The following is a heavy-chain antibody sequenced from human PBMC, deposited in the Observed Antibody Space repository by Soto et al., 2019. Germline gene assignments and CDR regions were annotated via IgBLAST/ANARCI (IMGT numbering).Heavy chain of an antibody. J-gene: IGHJ3*02. CDR1: GFTFSSYA. D-gene: IGHD3-16*02. V-gene: IGHV3-23*01. CDR2: ISGSGGST. Sequence: GGSLRLSCAASGFTFSSYAMSWFRQAPGKGLEWVSAISGSGGSTYYADSVKGRFTISRDNSKNTLYLQMNSLRAEDTAVYYCAKDNTPMITFGGVIAGDAFDIWGQRTMVTVSS. CDR3: AKDNTPMITFGGVIAGDAFDI.